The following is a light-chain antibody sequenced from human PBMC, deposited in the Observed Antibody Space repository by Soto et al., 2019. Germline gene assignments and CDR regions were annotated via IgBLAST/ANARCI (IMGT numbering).Light chain of an antibody. CDR3: SSYAGSRNYV. J-gene: IGLJ1*01. Sequence: QSALTQPPSASGSPGQPATIPSTGPSGAVGGYNYVSWYQHHPGKAPKVMTYEVSKRPSGAPDRFSGSKSGNTASLTVSGLQAEDEADYYCSSYAGSRNYVFGTGTKVTVL. CDR2: EVS. CDR1: SGAVGGYNY. V-gene: IGLV2-8*01.